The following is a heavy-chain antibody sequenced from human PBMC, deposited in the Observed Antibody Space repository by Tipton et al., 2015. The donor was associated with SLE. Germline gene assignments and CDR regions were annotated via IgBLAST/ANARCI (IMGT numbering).Heavy chain of an antibody. CDR2: VFYSAST. CDR1: GGSISTYY. J-gene: IGHJ2*01. Sequence: TLSLTCTVSGGSISTYYWTWIRQSPEKGLEWIGYVFYSASTNYNPSLESRVTISVDTSKNQFSLKLSSVTAADTAVYYCARGYYGSGSYGGYFDLWGRGTLVTVSS. CDR3: ARGYYGSGSYGGYFDL. V-gene: IGHV4-59*12. D-gene: IGHD3-10*01.